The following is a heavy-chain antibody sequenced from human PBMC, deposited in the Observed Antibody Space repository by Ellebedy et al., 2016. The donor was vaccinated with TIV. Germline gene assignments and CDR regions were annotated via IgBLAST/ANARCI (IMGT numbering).Heavy chain of an antibody. CDR1: GGSISRHY. J-gene: IGHJ4*02. Sequence: MPSETLSLTCTVSGGSISRHYWTWIRQPPGKGLEWIGYVYHSGDTNYNPSLKSRVTMSVDTSKNQFSLKLSSVTAADTAVYYCAREGADCSGGSCYYFDYWGQGTLVTVSS. D-gene: IGHD2-15*01. CDR2: VYHSGDT. CDR3: AREGADCSGGSCYYFDY. V-gene: IGHV4-59*11.